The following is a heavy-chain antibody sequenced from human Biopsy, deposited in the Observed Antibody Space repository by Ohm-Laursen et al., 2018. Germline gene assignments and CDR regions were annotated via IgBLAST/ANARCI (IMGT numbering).Heavy chain of an antibody. Sequence: SLRLSCTASGFSVSSYDMNWVRQAPGKGLEWVAAISYDGSKTDYGDSVKGRLNISRDNSKNTLDLQMSSLRAEDTAVFYCAKDLRNNNWGVENWGQGTLVTVSS. D-gene: IGHD7-27*01. V-gene: IGHV3-30*18. CDR1: GFSVSSYD. J-gene: IGHJ4*02. CDR2: ISYDGSKT. CDR3: AKDLRNNNWGVEN.